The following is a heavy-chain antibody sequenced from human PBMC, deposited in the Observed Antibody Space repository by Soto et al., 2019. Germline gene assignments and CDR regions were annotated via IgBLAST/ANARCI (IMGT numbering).Heavy chain of an antibody. CDR1: GFTFSSYG. CDR2: IWYDGSNK. D-gene: IGHD2-21*02. CDR3: ARGGLTDYFDY. J-gene: IGHJ4*02. V-gene: IGHV3-33*01. Sequence: ESGGGVVQPGRSLRLSCAASGFTFSSYGMHWVRQAPGKGLERVAVIWYDGSNKYYADSVKGRFTISRDNSKNTLYLQMNSLRADDTAVYYCARGGLTDYFDYWGQGALVTV.